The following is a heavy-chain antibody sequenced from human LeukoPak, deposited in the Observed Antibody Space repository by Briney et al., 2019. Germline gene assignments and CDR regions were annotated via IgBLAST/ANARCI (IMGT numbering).Heavy chain of an antibody. CDR3: ARHSDILTGYYPPGFDY. D-gene: IGHD3-9*01. Sequence: SETLSLTCTVSGGSISSYYWSWIRQPPGKGLEWIGYIYYSGSTNYNPSLKSRVTISVDTSKNQFSLKLSSVTAADTAVYYCARHSDILTGYYPPGFDYWGQGTLVTVSS. CDR2: IYYSGST. J-gene: IGHJ4*02. V-gene: IGHV4-59*08. CDR1: GGSISSYY.